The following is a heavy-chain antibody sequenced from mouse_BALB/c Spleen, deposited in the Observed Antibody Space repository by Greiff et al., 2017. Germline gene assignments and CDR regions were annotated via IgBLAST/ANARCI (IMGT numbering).Heavy chain of an antibody. CDR2: IDPETGGT. V-gene: IGHV1-15*01. CDR3: TRLPHAMDY. CDR1: GYTFTDYE. J-gene: IGHJ4*01. Sequence: VHLVESGAELVRPGASVTLSCKASGYTFTDYEMHWVKQTPVHGLEWIGAIDPETGGTAYNQKFKGKATLTADKSSSTAYMELRSLTSEDSAVYYCTRLPHAMDYWGQGTSVTVSS.